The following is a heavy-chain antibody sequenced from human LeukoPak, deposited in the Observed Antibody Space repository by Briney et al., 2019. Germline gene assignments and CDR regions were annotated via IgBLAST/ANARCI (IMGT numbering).Heavy chain of an antibody. J-gene: IGHJ4*02. Sequence: SETLSLTCTVSGGSISSHYWSWIRQPPGKGLEWIGYIYYSGSTNYNPSLKSRVTISVDTSKNQFSLKLSSVTAADTAVYYRAKGRDGYPHFDYWGQGTLVTVSS. CDR3: AKGRDGYPHFDY. CDR2: IYYSGST. V-gene: IGHV4-59*11. D-gene: IGHD5-24*01. CDR1: GGSISSHY.